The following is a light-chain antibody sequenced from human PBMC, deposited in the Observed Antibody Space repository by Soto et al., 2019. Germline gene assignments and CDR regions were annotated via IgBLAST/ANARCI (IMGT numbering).Light chain of an antibody. Sequence: VLTQSPATLSLSPGERATLSCRASQSVSSYLAWYQQKPGQAPRLLIYDASNRATGNTARFSGSGSGTDFTLTISSLEPEDFAVYYCQQRSNRPPTFGQGP. V-gene: IGKV3-11*01. CDR1: QSVSSY. CDR3: QQRSNRPPT. J-gene: IGKJ1*01. CDR2: DAS.